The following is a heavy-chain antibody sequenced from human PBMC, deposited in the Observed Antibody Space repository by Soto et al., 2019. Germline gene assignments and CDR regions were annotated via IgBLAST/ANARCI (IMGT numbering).Heavy chain of an antibody. V-gene: IGHV4-31*03. D-gene: IGHD3-22*01. CDR2: IYYSGST. CDR3: ARDPRPGYYDSSGYK. CDR1: GGSISSGGYY. Sequence: SETLSLTCTVSGGSISSGGYYWSWIRQHPGKGLEWIGYIYYSGSTYYNPSLKSRATISVDTSKNQFSLKLSSVTAADTAVYYCARDPRPGYYDSSGYKWGQGTLVTVSS. J-gene: IGHJ4*02.